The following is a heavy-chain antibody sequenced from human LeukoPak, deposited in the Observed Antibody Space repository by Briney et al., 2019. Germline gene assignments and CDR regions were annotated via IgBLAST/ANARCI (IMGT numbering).Heavy chain of an antibody. Sequence: GGSVNVSCTASGYTFTSDGISRVRQAPGQGLEWMGWISAYNGNTDYAQKLQGRVTMTTDTSTSTAYMELRSLRSDDTAVYYCARLLERRFDYWGQGTLVTVSS. CDR2: ISAYNGNT. J-gene: IGHJ4*02. V-gene: IGHV1-18*04. CDR3: ARLLERRFDY. D-gene: IGHD1-1*01. CDR1: GYTFTSDG.